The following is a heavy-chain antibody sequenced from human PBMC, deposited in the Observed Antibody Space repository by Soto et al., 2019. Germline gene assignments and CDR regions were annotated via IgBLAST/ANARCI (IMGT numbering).Heavy chain of an antibody. J-gene: IGHJ5*02. CDR1: GGAVNSYY. D-gene: IGHD3-3*01. CDR2: IYSSGST. Sequence: SETPCLNCTVSGGAVNSYYWTWIRQPAGKGLEWIGRIYSSGSTKYNPSLQSRVTMSLDTSKNQFSLRLTSVTAADTAVYYCARGQRFSDWFDPWGQGTLVTVS. CDR3: ARGQRFSDWFDP. V-gene: IGHV4-4*07.